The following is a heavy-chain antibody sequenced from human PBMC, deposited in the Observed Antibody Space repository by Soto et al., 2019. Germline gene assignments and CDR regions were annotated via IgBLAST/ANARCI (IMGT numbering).Heavy chain of an antibody. CDR1: GGSINTATHS. CDR2: IYHSGST. CDR3: ARGGGVTTTGDDY. J-gene: IGHJ4*02. Sequence: QLQLQESGSGLVKPTQTLSLTCAVSGGSINTATHSWSWIRQPPGKGLEWIGYIYHSGSTYYNPSVKSRVTISIDKSNNHFSMRLSSVTAADTAVCYCARGGGVTTTGDDYWGQGILVTVSS. D-gene: IGHD4-4*01. V-gene: IGHV4-30-2*01.